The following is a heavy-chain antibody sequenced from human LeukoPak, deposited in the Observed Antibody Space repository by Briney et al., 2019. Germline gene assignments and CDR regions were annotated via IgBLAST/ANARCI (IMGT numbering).Heavy chain of an antibody. Sequence: SETLSLTCTVSGGSISNYFWNWIRQPPGKGLESIGYIYYSGSSNYNPSLKSRVTISLDTSKNQFSLRLSSVTAAETAVYYCARFPGSAEYRHYYYMDVWGKGTTVTVSS. V-gene: IGHV4-59*01. CDR2: IYYSGSS. CDR3: ARFPGSAEYRHYYYMDV. J-gene: IGHJ6*03. D-gene: IGHD2-15*01. CDR1: GGSISNYF.